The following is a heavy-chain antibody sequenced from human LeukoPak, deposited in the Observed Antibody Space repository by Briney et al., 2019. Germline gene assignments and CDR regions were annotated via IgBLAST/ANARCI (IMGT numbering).Heavy chain of an antibody. CDR1: GFTFSDYY. V-gene: IGHV3-11*06. CDR3: ARGSGSWYYFDY. CDR2: ISSTSSYT. J-gene: IGHJ4*02. Sequence: GGSLRLSCAASGFTFSDYYMSWIRQAPGKGLEWVSYISSTSSYTNYADSVKGRFTISRDNAKNSLYLQMNSLRAEDTAVYYCARGSGSWYYFDYWGQGTLVTVSS. D-gene: IGHD6-13*01.